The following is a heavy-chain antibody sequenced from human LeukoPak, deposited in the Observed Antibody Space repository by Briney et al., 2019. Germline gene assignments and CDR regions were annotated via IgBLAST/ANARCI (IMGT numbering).Heavy chain of an antibody. Sequence: ASVKVSCKASGYTFTGYYMHWVRQAPGQGLEWMGWINPNSGGTNYAQKSQGRVTMTRDTSISTAYMELSRLRSDDTAVYYCARGGSLKRITIFGVVINWFDPWGQGTLVTVSS. CDR2: INPNSGGT. CDR3: ARGGSLKRITIFGVVINWFDP. CDR1: GYTFTGYY. V-gene: IGHV1-2*02. J-gene: IGHJ5*02. D-gene: IGHD3-3*01.